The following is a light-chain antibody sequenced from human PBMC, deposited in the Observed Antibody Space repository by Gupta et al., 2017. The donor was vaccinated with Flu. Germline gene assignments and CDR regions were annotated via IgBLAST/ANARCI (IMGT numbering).Light chain of an antibody. V-gene: IGKV3-20*01. CDR3: QQDYGSFT. J-gene: IGKJ3*01. CDR2: GTS. Sequence: EIVLTQSPGTLSLSPGERATLSCRASQSVISTYLAWYQQKPGQSPRLITYGTSSMATGITDRFSGSGAEKHFTLTSSRREPEDFAVYYWQQDYGSFTFGQGTKVEIK. CDR1: QSVISTY.